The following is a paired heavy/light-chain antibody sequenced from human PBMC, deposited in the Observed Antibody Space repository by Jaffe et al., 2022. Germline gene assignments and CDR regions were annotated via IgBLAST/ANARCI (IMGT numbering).Heavy chain of an antibody. D-gene: IGHD3-10*01. CDR3: SRGRRDSKGSYYLRFLDI. J-gene: IGHJ1*01. CDR2: INHGGSTA. CDR1: GGSLSGFF. V-gene: IGHV4-34*01. Sequence: QVQLQEWGAGLLKPSETLSLTCGVSGGSLSGFFWNWVRQPPGKGLEWIAEINHGGSTAYYNPSLESRVTMSVDTSKNHFSLNLTSVTAADTAVYYCSRGRRDSKGSYYLRFLDIWGQGTLVTVSS.
Light chain of an antibody. J-gene: IGKJ2*01. CDR2: GAS. Sequence: DIQLTQSPSFLSASVGDKVTISCRASEGTNNYLAWYQKKPGRAPKLLMYGASTLQTGVPSRFSGGGSGTDFTLTISRLQPEDFATYYCQQLNSFPFTFGQGTKLEI. V-gene: IGKV1-9*01. CDR1: EGTNNY. CDR3: QQLNSFPFT.